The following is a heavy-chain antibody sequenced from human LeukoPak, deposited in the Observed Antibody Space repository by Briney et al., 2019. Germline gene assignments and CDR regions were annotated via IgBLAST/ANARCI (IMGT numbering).Heavy chain of an antibody. J-gene: IGHJ4*02. CDR1: GFTFSSYA. V-gene: IGHV3-30-3*01. Sequence: PGRSLRLSCAASGFTFSSYAMHWVRQAPGKGLEWVAVISYDGSNKYYADSVKGRFTISRDNSKNTLYLQMNSLRAEDTAVYYCARDYYDSSGYYIPGVWGQGTLVTVSS. D-gene: IGHD3-22*01. CDR3: ARDYYDSSGYYIPGV. CDR2: ISYDGSNK.